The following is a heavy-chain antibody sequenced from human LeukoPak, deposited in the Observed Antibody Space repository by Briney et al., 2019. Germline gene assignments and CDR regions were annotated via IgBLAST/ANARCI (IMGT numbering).Heavy chain of an antibody. CDR1: GYTFTTYG. Sequence: ASVKVSCKASGYTFTTYGVSWVRQAPGQGLEWMGWISAYTGSTNYAQKFQGRVTMITDASASTAYMELRSLRSDDTAVYYCARDGCGADCYAAKYYFDYWGQGTLVTVSS. D-gene: IGHD2-21*02. CDR3: ARDGCGADCYAAKYYFDY. CDR2: ISAYTGST. V-gene: IGHV1-18*01. J-gene: IGHJ4*02.